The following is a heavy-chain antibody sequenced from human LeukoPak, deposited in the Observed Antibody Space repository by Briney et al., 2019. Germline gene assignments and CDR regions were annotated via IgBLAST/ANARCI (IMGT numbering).Heavy chain of an antibody. CDR3: ARDDASTARASGMDV. V-gene: IGHV3-21*01. Sequence: AGGSLRLSCAASGFTFSAYDMNWVRQAPGKGLEWVSYISRDSAFVYYADSVKGRLTISKDNAKNSLYLQMESLRGEDTAVYYCARDDASTARASGMDVWGIGTTVTVSS. D-gene: IGHD6-6*01. J-gene: IGHJ6*04. CDR1: GFTFSAYD. CDR2: ISRDSAFV.